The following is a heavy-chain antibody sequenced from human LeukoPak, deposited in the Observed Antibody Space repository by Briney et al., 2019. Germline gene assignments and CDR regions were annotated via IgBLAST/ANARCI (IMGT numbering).Heavy chain of an antibody. Sequence: GGSLRLSCAASGFTFSSYAMHWDRQAPGKGLEWVAVISYDGSNKYYADSVKGRFTISRDNSKNTLYLQMNSLRAEDTAVYYCARERSGYYLVDYWGQGTLVTVSS. J-gene: IGHJ4*02. CDR2: ISYDGSNK. CDR1: GFTFSSYA. CDR3: ARERSGYYLVDY. D-gene: IGHD3-22*01. V-gene: IGHV3-30-3*01.